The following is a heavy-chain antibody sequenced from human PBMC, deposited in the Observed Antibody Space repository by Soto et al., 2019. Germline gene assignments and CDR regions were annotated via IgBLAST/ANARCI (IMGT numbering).Heavy chain of an antibody. CDR3: ARDGPYYYASRMDV. J-gene: IGHJ6*02. Sequence: QLVESGGGLVQPGGSLRLSCAASGLPVSSNYMTWVRLPPGKGLEWVSVLHSGRDTYYASSVKGRFTISRHDSTNTLYLEMNSLRTEDTAVYYCARDGPYYYASRMDVWGQGTTVTVSS. CDR1: GLPVSSNY. CDR2: LHSGRDT. D-gene: IGHD3-10*01. V-gene: IGHV3-53*04.